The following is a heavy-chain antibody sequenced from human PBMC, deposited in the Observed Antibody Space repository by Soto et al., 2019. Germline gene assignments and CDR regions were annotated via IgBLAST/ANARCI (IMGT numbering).Heavy chain of an antibody. Sequence: GGSLRLSCAASGFTFSSYDMNWVRQAPGKGLEWVSGVSASGSITSYADSAKGRFTISRDNAKNTVFLQMTGLRAEDTAVYFCAKGDCSGGRCYRRFDYWGHGTLVTVSS. CDR3: AKGDCSGGRCYRRFDY. J-gene: IGHJ4*01. D-gene: IGHD2-15*01. CDR1: GFTFSSYD. V-gene: IGHV3-23*01. CDR2: VSASGSIT.